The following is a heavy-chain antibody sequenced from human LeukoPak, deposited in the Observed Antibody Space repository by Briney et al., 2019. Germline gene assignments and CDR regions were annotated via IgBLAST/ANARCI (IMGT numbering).Heavy chain of an antibody. CDR2: IKQDGSEK. J-gene: IGHJ4*02. Sequence: GGSLRLSCVASGFTFSNNWMGWVRQTPGKGLEWVANIKQDGSEKNYVPSVKGRFTISRDNAKNSLSLQMDSLRAEDTAVYYCAKTGSSSWGYFDYWGQGTLVTVSS. CDR1: GFTFSNNW. V-gene: IGHV3-7*02. D-gene: IGHD6-13*01. CDR3: AKTGSSSWGYFDY.